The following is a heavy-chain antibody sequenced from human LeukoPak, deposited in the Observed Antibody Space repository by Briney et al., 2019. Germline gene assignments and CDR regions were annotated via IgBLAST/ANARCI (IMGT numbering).Heavy chain of an antibody. J-gene: IGHJ3*02. Sequence: GGSLRLSCAASGFTFSSYAMHWVRQAPGKGLEWVAVISYDGSNKYYADSVKGRFTISRDNSKNTLYLQMNSLRAEDTAVYYCAREVGVLRFLEWFPDAFDIWGQGTMVTVSS. V-gene: IGHV3-30-3*01. CDR1: GFTFSSYA. D-gene: IGHD3-3*01. CDR2: ISYDGSNK. CDR3: AREVGVLRFLEWFPDAFDI.